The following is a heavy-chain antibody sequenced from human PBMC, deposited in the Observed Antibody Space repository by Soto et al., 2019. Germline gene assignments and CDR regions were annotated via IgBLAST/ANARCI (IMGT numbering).Heavy chain of an antibody. J-gene: IGHJ6*04. V-gene: IGHV4-39*07. CDR3: ARGSSVGDV. Sequence: PSETLSLTCTVSGGSINSSSYYWGWIRQPPGKGLEWIGKINHSGSTNYNPSLKSRVTISVDTSKNQFSLKLSSVTAADTAVYYCARGSSVGDVWGKGTTVTVSS. CDR1: GGSINSSSYY. CDR2: INHSGST.